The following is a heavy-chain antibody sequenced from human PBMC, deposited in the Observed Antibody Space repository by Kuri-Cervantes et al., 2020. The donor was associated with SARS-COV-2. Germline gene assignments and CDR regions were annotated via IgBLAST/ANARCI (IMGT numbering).Heavy chain of an antibody. J-gene: IGHJ6*02. CDR1: GFTFSSYG. CDR3: TTESDWSGGGYYYYGMDV. CDR2: ISYDGSNK. D-gene: IGHD3-16*01. V-gene: IGHV3-30*03. Sequence: GGSLRLSCAASGFTFSSYGMHWVRQAPGKGLEWVAVISYDGSNKYYADSVKGRFTISRDNSKNTLYLQMNSLKTEDTAVYYCTTESDWSGGGYYYYGMDVWGQGTTVTVSS.